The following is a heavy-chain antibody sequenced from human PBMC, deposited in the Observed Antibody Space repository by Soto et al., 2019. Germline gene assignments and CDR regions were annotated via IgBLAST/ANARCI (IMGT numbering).Heavy chain of an antibody. CDR2: INHSGST. CDR1: GGSFSTYY. CDR3: ARLPARPIHYPMDA. V-gene: IGHV4-34*01. D-gene: IGHD6-6*01. J-gene: IGHJ6*02. Sequence: SETLCLTCAVYGGSFSTYYWSWIRQPPGKGLEWIGEINHSGSTNYNPSLKSRVTISVDTSKNQFSLKVSSVTAADTAVYYCARLPARPIHYPMDARGQGPTVT.